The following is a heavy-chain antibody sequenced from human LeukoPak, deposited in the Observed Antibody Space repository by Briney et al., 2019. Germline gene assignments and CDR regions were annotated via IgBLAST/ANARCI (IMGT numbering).Heavy chain of an antibody. CDR3: AAGYYYDSSGLFGLHWFDP. CDR1: GFTFTSSA. J-gene: IGHJ5*02. D-gene: IGHD3-22*01. Sequence: GASVKVSCKASGFTFTSSAMQWVRQARGQRLEWIGWIVVGSGNTNYAQKFQERVTITRDMSTSTAYMELSSLRSEDTAVYYCAAGYYYDSSGLFGLHWFDPWGQGTLVTVSS. CDR2: IVVGSGNT. V-gene: IGHV1-58*02.